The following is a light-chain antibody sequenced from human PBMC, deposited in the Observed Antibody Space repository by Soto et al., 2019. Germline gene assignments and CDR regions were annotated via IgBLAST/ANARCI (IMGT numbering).Light chain of an antibody. CDR1: QNVTSNL. V-gene: IGKV3-20*01. J-gene: IGKJ1*01. Sequence: TVLTQSPGTLSLSPGERATLSCRASQNVTSNLLVWYQQHPGQAPRLLIHGASTGATGIAARFSGSGSGTGFTLTISRLEPEDFAVYYCQQYGSSSWTFGQGTKVDI. CDR3: QQYGSSSWT. CDR2: GAS.